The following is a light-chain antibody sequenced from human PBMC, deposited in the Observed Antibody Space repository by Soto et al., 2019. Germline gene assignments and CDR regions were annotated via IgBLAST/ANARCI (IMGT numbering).Light chain of an antibody. CDR2: GAS. V-gene: IGKV3-20*01. CDR1: QSVSRNY. Sequence: EVVLTQSPGTLSLSPGDRATLSCRASQSVSRNYLAWYQQKPGQTPRLLIFGASNRAADIPARFSASGSGTDFTLTISGLEPDDFPVYYCQQYDFLPLTFGGGTRL. CDR3: QQYDFLPLT. J-gene: IGKJ4*01.